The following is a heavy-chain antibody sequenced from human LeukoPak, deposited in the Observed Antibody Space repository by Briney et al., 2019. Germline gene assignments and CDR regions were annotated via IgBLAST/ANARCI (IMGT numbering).Heavy chain of an antibody. CDR1: GYTFTGYY. D-gene: IGHD3-9*01. CDR2: INPNSGGT. V-gene: IGHV1-2*02. Sequence: ASVKVSCKASGYTFTGYYMHWVRQAPGQGLEWMGWINPNSGGTNYAQKFQGRVTMTRDTSISTAYMELSRLRSDDTAVYYCARDPDILHYYYGMDVWGQGTTVTVSS. J-gene: IGHJ6*02. CDR3: ARDPDILHYYYGMDV.